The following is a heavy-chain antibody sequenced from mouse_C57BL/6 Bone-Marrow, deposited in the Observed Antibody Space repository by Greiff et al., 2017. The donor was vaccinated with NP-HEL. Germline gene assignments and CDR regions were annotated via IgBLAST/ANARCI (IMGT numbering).Heavy chain of an antibody. J-gene: IGHJ4*01. CDR1: GYSFTSYY. D-gene: IGHD2-3*01. Sequence: AQLQQSGPELVKPGASVKISCKASGYSFTSYYIHWVKQRPGQGLEWIGWIYPGSGNTKYNEKFKGKATLTADTSSSTAYMQLSSLTSEDSAVYYCASFDGYYYYYAMDYWGQGTSVTVSS. CDR3: ASFDGYYYYYAMDY. V-gene: IGHV1-66*01. CDR2: IYPGSGNT.